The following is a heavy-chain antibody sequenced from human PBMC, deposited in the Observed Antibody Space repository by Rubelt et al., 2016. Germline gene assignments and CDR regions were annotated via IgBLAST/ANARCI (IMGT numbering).Heavy chain of an antibody. CDR3: AREQWELGYYYGMDV. J-gene: IGHJ6*02. CDR2: TRNKANSYTT. Sequence: VEAGGGLVQPGGSLRLSCAASGFTFSDHYMDWVRQAPGKGLEWVSRTRNKANSYTTEYAASVKGRFTISRDDSKNSLYLQMNSLKTEDTAVYYWAREQWELGYYYGMDVWGQGTTVTVSS. D-gene: IGHD1-26*01. V-gene: IGHV3-72*01. CDR1: GFTFSDHY.